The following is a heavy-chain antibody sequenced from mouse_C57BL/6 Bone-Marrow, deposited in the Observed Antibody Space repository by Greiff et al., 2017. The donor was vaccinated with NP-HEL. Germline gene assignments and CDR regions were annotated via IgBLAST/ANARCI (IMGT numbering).Heavy chain of an antibody. CDR3: ARQTIRTWFAY. D-gene: IGHD2-12*01. CDR1: GFTFSSYG. CDR2: ISSGGSYT. Sequence: EVQLQESGGDLVKPGGSLKLSCAASGFTFSSYGMSWVRQTPDKRLEWVATISSGGSYTYYPDSVKGRFTISRDNAKNTLYLQMSSLKSEDTAMYYCARQTIRTWFAYWGQGTLVTVSA. J-gene: IGHJ3*01. V-gene: IGHV5-6*01.